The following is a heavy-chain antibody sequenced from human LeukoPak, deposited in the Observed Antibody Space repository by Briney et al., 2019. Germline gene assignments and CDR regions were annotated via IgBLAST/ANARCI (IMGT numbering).Heavy chain of an antibody. CDR1: GFTFSSYW. Sequence: GGSLRRSCAASGFTFSSYWMHWVRQAPGKGLVWVSRINSDGSSTSYADSVKGRFTISRDNAKNTLYLQMNSLRAEDTAVYYCARDSKYSSSWYEIDYWGQGTLVTVSS. J-gene: IGHJ4*02. V-gene: IGHV3-74*01. CDR3: ARDSKYSSSWYEIDY. CDR2: INSDGSST. D-gene: IGHD6-13*01.